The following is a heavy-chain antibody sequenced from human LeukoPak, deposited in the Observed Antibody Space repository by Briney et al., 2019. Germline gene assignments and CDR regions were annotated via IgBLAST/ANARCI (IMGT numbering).Heavy chain of an antibody. D-gene: IGHD3-22*01. J-gene: IGHJ3*02. CDR1: GFTFSNFW. CDR3: ARDWRDSSGKFPNDAFDI. V-gene: IGHV3-7*01. Sequence: GGSLRLSCAAAGFTFSNFWMSWVRQAPGKGLEWVANIKQDGSEKYYVDSVKGRFTISRDNAKNSLYLQMNSLRAEDTAVYYCARDWRDSSGKFPNDAFDIWGQGTMVTVSS. CDR2: IKQDGSEK.